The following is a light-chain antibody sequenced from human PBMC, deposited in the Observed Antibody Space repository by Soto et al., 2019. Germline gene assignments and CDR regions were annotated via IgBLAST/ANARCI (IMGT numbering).Light chain of an antibody. J-gene: IGKJ2*01. CDR1: QSVLYSSNNKNY. CDR2: WAS. V-gene: IGKV4-1*01. Sequence: DIVMTQSPDSLAVSLGERATINCKSSQSVLYSSNNKNYLAWYQQKPGQPPKLLIYWASTRKSGVPDRFSGSGSGTDFTLTISSLQAEDVAVYYCQQHYSTPYTFGQGTKLEIK. CDR3: QQHYSTPYT.